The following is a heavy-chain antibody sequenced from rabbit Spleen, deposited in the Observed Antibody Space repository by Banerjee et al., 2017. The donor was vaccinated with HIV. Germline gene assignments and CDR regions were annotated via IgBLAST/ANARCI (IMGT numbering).Heavy chain of an antibody. D-gene: IGHD4-2*01. CDR2: IPNSGTT. CDR3: ARVFLGYYYGMDL. V-gene: IGHV1S69*01. J-gene: IGHJ6*01. Sequence: QSLEESGGRLVTPGGTLTLTCTASGFSLSSYAMIWVRQAPGEGLEWIGIIPNSGTTAYASWAKGRFTISKTSTTVDLKITSPTTEDTATYFCARVFLGYYYGMDLWGQGTLVTVS. CDR1: GFSLSSYA.